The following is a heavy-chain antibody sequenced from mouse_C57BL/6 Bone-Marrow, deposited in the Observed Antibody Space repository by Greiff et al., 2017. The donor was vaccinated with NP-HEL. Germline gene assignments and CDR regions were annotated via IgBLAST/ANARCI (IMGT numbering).Heavy chain of an antibody. V-gene: IGHV1-22*01. CDR3: ASPIYDGYSFAY. Sequence: VQLQQSGPELVKPGASVKMSCKASGYTFTDYNMHWVKQSHGKSLEWIGYINPNNGGTSYNQKFKGKATLTVNKSSSTAYMELRSLTSEDSAVYYCASPIYDGYSFAYWGQGTLVTVSA. D-gene: IGHD2-3*01. J-gene: IGHJ3*01. CDR2: INPNNGGT. CDR1: GYTFTDYN.